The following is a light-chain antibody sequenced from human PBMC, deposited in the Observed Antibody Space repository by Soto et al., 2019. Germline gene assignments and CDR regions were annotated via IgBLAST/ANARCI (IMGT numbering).Light chain of an antibody. CDR1: QSVSSSY. CDR2: GAS. CDR3: XXXXSSPGFT. J-gene: IGKJ3*01. V-gene: IGKV3-20*01. Sequence: EIVLTQSPGTLSLSPGERATLSCRASQSVSSSYLAWYQQKPGQAPRLLIYGASSRATGIPDRFSGSGSGTDFTLTISRLEPEDXAXXXXXXXXSSPGFTFGPGTKVDIK.